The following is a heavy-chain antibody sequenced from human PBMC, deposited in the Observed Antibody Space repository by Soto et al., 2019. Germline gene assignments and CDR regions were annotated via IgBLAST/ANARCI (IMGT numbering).Heavy chain of an antibody. Sequence: EVQLVESGGGLVQPGGSLRLSCADSGFTFSSYWMSWVRQAPGKGLEWVANIKQDGSEKYYVDSVKGRFTISRDNAKNSLYLQMNSLRPEGSAVDYCAGEGEGSYDSSGSVDYWGQGTLVTVSS. V-gene: IGHV3-7*01. CDR2: IKQDGSEK. CDR3: AGEGEGSYDSSGSVDY. J-gene: IGHJ4*02. CDR1: GFTFSSYW. D-gene: IGHD3-22*01.